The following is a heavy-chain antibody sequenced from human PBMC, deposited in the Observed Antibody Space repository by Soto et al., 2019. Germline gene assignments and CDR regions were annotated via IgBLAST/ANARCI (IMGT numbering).Heavy chain of an antibody. CDR3: ARVYSSSRRVFDY. V-gene: IGHV1-3*01. CDR1: GYTFTSYA. Sequence: ASVKVSCKASGYTFTSYAMHWVRQAPGQRLEWMGWINAGNGNTKYSQKFQGRVTITRDTSASTAYMELSSLRSEDTAVYYCARVYSSSRRVFDYWGQGTLVTVS. CDR2: INAGNGNT. D-gene: IGHD6-13*01. J-gene: IGHJ4*02.